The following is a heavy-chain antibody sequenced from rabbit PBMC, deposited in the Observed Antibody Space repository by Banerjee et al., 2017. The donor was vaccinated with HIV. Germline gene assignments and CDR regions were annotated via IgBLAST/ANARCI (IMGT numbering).Heavy chain of an antibody. V-gene: IGHV1S45*01. J-gene: IGHJ4*01. Sequence: QEQLEESGGDLVKPEGSLTLTCTASGFSLSNKYVMCWVRQAPGKGLEWIACINTSSGNTVYATWAKGRFTISKTSSTTVTLQMTSLTAADTATYFCARGGAGSSYYTTYFNLWGPGTLVTVS. CDR1: GFSLSNKYV. CDR3: ARGGAGSSYYTTYFNL. CDR2: INTSSGNT. D-gene: IGHD8-1*01.